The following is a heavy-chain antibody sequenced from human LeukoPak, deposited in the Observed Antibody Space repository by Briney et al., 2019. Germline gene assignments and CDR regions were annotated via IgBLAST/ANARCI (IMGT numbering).Heavy chain of an antibody. J-gene: IGHJ4*02. CDR3: ARDGNDCSSISCYADY. CDR1: GFTFNSYS. Sequence: GGSLRLSCAASGFTFNSYSMKWVRQAPGKGLEWVSSISSSSSYIYYADSVKGRFTTSRDNAKDTLYLQINSLRVEDTAVYYCARDGNDCSSISCYADYWGQGTLVTVAS. CDR2: ISSSSSYI. D-gene: IGHD2-2*01. V-gene: IGHV3-21*01.